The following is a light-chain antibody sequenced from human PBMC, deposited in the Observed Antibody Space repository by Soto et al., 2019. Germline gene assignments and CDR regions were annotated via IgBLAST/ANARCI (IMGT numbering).Light chain of an antibody. Sequence: IVLTQCPGTLSLSPGERVTLSCRASQSISNNHLTWYQQKPGQAPRLLIHGTSNRATGIPDRFSGSGSGTDFTHTFSTLDAEGFALYHCEYYGRSITFGGWTKV. CDR1: QSISNNH. J-gene: IGKJ4*01. CDR3: EYYGRSIT. CDR2: GTS. V-gene: IGKV3-20*01.